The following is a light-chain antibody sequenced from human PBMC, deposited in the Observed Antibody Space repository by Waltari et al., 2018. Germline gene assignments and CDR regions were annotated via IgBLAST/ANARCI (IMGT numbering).Light chain of an antibody. CDR3: QQRRKWRT. Sequence: EVVLTQSPATLSLSPGDRATLSCRASQSVSTYLAWYQQKPGQAPRLLIFDASNRATGIPARFSGSASGTDFSLTISSLEPEDFAVYYCQQRRKWRTFGQGTKLEI. J-gene: IGKJ2*01. V-gene: IGKV3-11*01. CDR2: DAS. CDR1: QSVSTY.